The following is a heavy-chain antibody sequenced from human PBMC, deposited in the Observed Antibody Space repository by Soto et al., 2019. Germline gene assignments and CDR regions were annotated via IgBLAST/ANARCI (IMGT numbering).Heavy chain of an antibody. V-gene: IGHV3-23*01. CDR2: ITDTGGGT. CDR1: GLAFGSRA. J-gene: IGHJ4*02. CDR3: ARASKDYYPGSRIFDF. D-gene: IGHD3-10*01. Sequence: GGSLRLSCVASGLAFGSRAMSWVRQAPGEGLEWVSTITDTGGGTNYADSVRGRFTISRDNSKNTLCLQMSSLRAEASAVYYCARASKDYYPGSRIFDFWRRGTLVTVPS.